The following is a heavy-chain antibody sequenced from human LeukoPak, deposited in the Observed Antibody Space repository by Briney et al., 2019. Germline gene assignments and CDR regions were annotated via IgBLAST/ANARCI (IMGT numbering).Heavy chain of an antibody. CDR2: ISDIGSI. Sequence: SETLSLTCAVSGGSISSYYWSWIRQPPGKGLEWIAYISDIGSINYNPSLKSRVTISLDTSKDQFSLKLSSVTAADTAVYYCAGHHPRNTVDFWGQGTLVTVSS. V-gene: IGHV4-59*08. J-gene: IGHJ4*02. D-gene: IGHD2/OR15-2a*01. CDR3: AGHHPRNTVDF. CDR1: GGSISSYY.